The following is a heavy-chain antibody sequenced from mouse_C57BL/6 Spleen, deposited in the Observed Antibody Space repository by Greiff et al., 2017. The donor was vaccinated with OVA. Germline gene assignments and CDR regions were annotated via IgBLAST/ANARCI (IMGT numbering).Heavy chain of an antibody. V-gene: IGHV5-4*01. D-gene: IGHD1-1*01. Sequence: EVMLVESGGGLVKPGGSLKLSCAASGFTFSSYAMSWVRQTPEKRLEWVATISDGGSYTYYPANVKGRFTIARDNAKNNLYLQMSHLKSEDTAMYYCAREDGSSFFAYWGQGTLVTVSA. CDR2: ISDGGSYT. CDR3: AREDGSSFFAY. CDR1: GFTFSSYA. J-gene: IGHJ3*01.